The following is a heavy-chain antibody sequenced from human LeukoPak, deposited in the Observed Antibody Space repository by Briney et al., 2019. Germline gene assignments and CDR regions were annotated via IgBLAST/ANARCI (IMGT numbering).Heavy chain of an antibody. Sequence: PGGSLRLSCAASGFTFSDYYMSWIRQAPGKGLEWVSYISSSGSTIYYADSVKGRFTISRDNAKNSLYLQMSSLRAEDTAVYYCARGGRDGYNWDYYFDYWGQGTLVTVSS. J-gene: IGHJ4*02. CDR2: ISSSGSTI. CDR3: ARGGRDGYNWDYYFDY. D-gene: IGHD5-24*01. CDR1: GFTFSDYY. V-gene: IGHV3-11*04.